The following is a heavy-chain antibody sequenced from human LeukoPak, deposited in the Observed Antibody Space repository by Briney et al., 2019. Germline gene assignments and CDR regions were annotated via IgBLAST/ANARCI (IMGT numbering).Heavy chain of an antibody. Sequence: GASVKVSCKASGYTFTSYYMHWVRQAPGQGLEWMGIINPSGGSTSYAQKFQGRVTMTRDMSTSTVYMELSRLRSDDTAVYYCARDTVVVTAMLNYYYYYMDVWGKGTTVTVSS. V-gene: IGHV1-46*01. J-gene: IGHJ6*03. CDR3: ARDTVVVTAMLNYYYYYMDV. D-gene: IGHD2-21*02. CDR2: INPSGGST. CDR1: GYTFTSYY.